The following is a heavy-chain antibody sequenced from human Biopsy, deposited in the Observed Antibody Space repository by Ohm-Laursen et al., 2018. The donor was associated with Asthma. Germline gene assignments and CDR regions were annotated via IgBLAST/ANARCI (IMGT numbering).Heavy chain of an antibody. D-gene: IGHD1-26*01. J-gene: IGHJ4*02. CDR2: IYWGDDK. CDR1: GFSLSTSGGG. V-gene: IGHV2-5*02. CDR3: VHTLVGLKAFDF. Sequence: PTQTLTLTCTFSGFSLSTSGGGVGWIRQPPGKALEWLGNIYWGDDKRYSPSLQSRLTITRDTPKDQVVLTMTNMGPVDTGTYYCVHTLVGLKAFDFWGQGTLVTVSS.